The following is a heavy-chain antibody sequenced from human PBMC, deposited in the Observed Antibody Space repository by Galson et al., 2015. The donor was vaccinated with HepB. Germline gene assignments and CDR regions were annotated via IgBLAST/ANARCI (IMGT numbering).Heavy chain of an antibody. CDR1: GFTFSSYA. CDR2: ISYDGSNK. Sequence: SLRLSCAASGFTFSSYAMHWVRQAPGKGLEWVAVISYDGSNKYYADSVKGRFTISRDNSKNTLYLQMNSLRAEDTAVYYCARVGGYCSSTSCPAGIWGQGTMVTVSS. J-gene: IGHJ3*02. CDR3: ARVGGYCSSTSCPAGI. D-gene: IGHD2-2*01. V-gene: IGHV3-30-3*01.